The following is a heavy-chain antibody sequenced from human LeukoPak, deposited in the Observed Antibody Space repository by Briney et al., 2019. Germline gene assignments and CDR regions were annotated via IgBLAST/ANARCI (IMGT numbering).Heavy chain of an antibody. V-gene: IGHV3-33*08. CDR2: IWYDGSNK. D-gene: IGHD6-13*01. J-gene: IGHJ6*04. CDR1: GFTFSSYG. CDR3: ARDGSSSWYVGDYYYYGMDV. Sequence: GGSLRLSCAASGFTFSSYGMHWVRQAPGKGLEWVAVIWYDGSNKYYADSVKGRFTISRDNSKNTLYLQMNSLGAEDTAVYYCARDGSSSWYVGDYYYYGMDVWGKGTTVTVSS.